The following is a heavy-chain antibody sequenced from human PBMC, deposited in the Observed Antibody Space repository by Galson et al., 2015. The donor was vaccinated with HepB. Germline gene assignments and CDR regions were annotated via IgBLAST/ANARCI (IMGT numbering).Heavy chain of an antibody. CDR1: GYTFTSYY. J-gene: IGHJ4*02. CDR3: AAVGFSGSYTGDY. V-gene: IGHV1-46*04. Sequence: SVKVSCKSSGYTFTSYYMHWVRQAPGQGLEWMGIINPSGGSTSYAQKLQGRVTMTRDMSTSTAYMELSSLRSEDTAVYYCAAVGFSGSYTGDYWGQGTLVTVSS. CDR2: INPSGGST. D-gene: IGHD1-26*01.